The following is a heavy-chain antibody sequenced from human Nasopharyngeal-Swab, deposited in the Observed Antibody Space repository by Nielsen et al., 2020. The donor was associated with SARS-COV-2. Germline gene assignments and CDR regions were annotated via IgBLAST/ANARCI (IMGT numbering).Heavy chain of an antibody. V-gene: IGHV4-31*03. CDR1: GGSISSGGYY. D-gene: IGHD6-13*01. Sequence: LRLSCTVSGGSISSGGYYWSWIRQHPGKGLEWIGYIYYSGSTYYNPSLESRVTISVDTSKNQFSLKLSSVTAADTAVYYCARVSSSWDAYYWGQGTLVTVSS. CDR2: IYYSGST. J-gene: IGHJ4*02. CDR3: ARVSSSWDAYY.